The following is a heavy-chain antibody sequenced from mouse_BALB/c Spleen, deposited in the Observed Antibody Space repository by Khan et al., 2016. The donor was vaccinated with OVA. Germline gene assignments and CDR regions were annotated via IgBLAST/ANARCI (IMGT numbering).Heavy chain of an antibody. CDR1: GYSITSDYA. V-gene: IGHV3-2*02. J-gene: IGHJ1*01. Sequence: EVQLQESGPGLVKPSQSLSLTCTVTGYSITSDYAWNWIRQFPGNKLEWMGYISYSGSTGYNPSLKSRLSITRDTSNNQFFLQLNSVTTEDTATSYCARRYYYGHWYFDVWGAGTTVTISS. D-gene: IGHD1-1*01. CDR3: ARRYYYGHWYFDV. CDR2: ISYSGST.